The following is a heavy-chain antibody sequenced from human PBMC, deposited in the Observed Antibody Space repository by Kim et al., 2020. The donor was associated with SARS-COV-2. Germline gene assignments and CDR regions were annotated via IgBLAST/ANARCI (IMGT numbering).Heavy chain of an antibody. J-gene: IGHJ5*02. Sequence: FHGRVTVSTDESTSQAYMELSSLRSEDTAVYYCARDRGYSYAVLGGWFDPWGQGTLVTVSS. V-gene: IGHV1-69*05. CDR3: ARDRGYSYAVLGGWFDP. D-gene: IGHD5-18*01.